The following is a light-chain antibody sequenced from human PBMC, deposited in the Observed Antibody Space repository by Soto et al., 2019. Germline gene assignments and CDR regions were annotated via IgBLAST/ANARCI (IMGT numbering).Light chain of an antibody. V-gene: IGLV2-14*01. J-gene: IGLJ2*01. CDR3: SSFASTYTLL. CDR2: EVT. Sequence: QSALTQPASVSGSPGQSITISCTGSSSDIGVFNYVSWYQQTPGNAHKIIIFEVTNRPSGVSNRFSGSKSGNTASLTISGLQAEDEADYYCSSFASTYTLLFGGGTKLTVL. CDR1: SSDIGVFNY.